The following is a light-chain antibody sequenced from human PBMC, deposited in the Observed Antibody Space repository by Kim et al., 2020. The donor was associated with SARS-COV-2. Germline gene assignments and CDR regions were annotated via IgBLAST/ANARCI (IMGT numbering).Light chain of an antibody. CDR2: VTTDGSH. CDR1: RGHSSYA. CDR3: QTYGTGGV. V-gene: IGLV4-69*01. Sequence: GASVTLTCTLSRGHSSYAIAWHQQRPEKGPRYLMKVTTDGSHNKGDGIPDRCSGSSSGAERYLTISSLQSEDEADYYCQTYGTGGVFGGGTQLTVL. J-gene: IGLJ3*02.